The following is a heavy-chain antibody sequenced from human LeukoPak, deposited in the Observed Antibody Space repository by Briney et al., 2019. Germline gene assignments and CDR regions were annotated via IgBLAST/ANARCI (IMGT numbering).Heavy chain of an antibody. CDR3: ASAGGGSSEILFDY. D-gene: IGHD1-26*01. J-gene: IGHJ4*02. CDR2: SYYSGST. V-gene: IGHV4-39*01. CDR1: GGSMSSSTYY. Sequence: SETLSLTCTVFGGSMSSSTYYWGWIRQPPGKGLEWIGNSYYSGSTYYTPSLKSRVTISVDTSKKQFSLKLRSVTAADTAVYYRASAGGGSSEILFDYWGQGTLVTVSS.